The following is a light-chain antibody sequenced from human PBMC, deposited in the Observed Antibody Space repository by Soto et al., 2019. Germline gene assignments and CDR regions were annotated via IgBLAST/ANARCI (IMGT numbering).Light chain of an antibody. J-gene: IGLJ1*01. V-gene: IGLV2-14*01. Sequence: QSALTQPASVSGSPGQSITISCSGTSNDVGGYKYVSWYQQHPGKAPKLLIYEVTVRPSGVSNRFSGSKSGTSASLAITGLRAEDEADYYCQSYDSSLSGYVFGTGTKLTVL. CDR1: SNDVGGYKY. CDR2: EVT. CDR3: QSYDSSLSGYV.